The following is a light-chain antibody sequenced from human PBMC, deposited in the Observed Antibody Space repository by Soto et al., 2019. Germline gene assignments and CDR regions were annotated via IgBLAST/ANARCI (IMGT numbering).Light chain of an antibody. CDR2: NDN. Sequence: SYELTQPPSVSVAPGKTARITCGGNNIGSKSVHWYQQKPGQAPVLDIYNDNDRPSGIPERFSGSNSGNTATRTISRVEAGDEADYYCQVWDSSSDQWVFGGGTKLTVL. CDR1: NIGSKS. J-gene: IGLJ3*02. V-gene: IGLV3-21*04. CDR3: QVWDSSSDQWV.